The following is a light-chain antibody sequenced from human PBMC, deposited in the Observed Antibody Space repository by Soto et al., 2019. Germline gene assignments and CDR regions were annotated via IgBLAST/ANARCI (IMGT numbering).Light chain of an antibody. J-gene: IGLJ2*01. CDR1: PSDIGAYNH. CDR2: DVT. CDR3: GSYTITSTLMI. Sequence: QSVLTQPASVSGSPGQSITISCSGTPSDIGAYNHVSWYQHLPGKAPEVIIYDVTNRPSGVSSRFSGSKSGTTASLTISGLQAEDEANYYCGSYTITSTLMIFGGGTKLTVL. V-gene: IGLV2-14*03.